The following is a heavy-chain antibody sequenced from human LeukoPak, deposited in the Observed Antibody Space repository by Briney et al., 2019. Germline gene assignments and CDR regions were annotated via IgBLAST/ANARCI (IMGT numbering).Heavy chain of an antibody. CDR3: ARAAPRVHYYYYMDV. V-gene: IGHV4-61*02. Sequence: SQTLSLTCTVSGGSISSGSYYWSWIRLPAGKGLEWIGRIYTSGSTNYNPSLKSRVTISVDTSKNQFSLKLSSVTAADTAVYYCARAAPRVHYYYYMDVWGKGTTVTVSS. J-gene: IGHJ6*03. CDR1: GGSISSGSYY. CDR2: IYTSGST.